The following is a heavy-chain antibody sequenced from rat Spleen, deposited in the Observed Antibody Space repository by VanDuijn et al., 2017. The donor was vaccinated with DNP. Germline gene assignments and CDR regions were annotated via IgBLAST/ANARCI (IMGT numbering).Heavy chain of an antibody. CDR3: VRGHPPRGFDY. J-gene: IGHJ2*01. Sequence: EVQLQESGSGLVKPSQSLSLTCSVTGYSITSNYWGWIRKFPGNKMEYIGHISYSGSTNYNPSLKSRISITRDTSKNHFFLQLNSVTTEDTATYYCVRGHPPRGFDYWGQGVMVTVSS. CDR1: GYSITSNY. V-gene: IGHV3-1*01. CDR2: ISYSGST. D-gene: IGHD3-8*01.